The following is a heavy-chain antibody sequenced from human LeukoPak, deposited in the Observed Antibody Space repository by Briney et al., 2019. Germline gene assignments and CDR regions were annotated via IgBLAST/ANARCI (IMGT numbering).Heavy chain of an antibody. J-gene: IGHJ4*02. CDR2: IYYSGST. CDR3: VRGSTLRHYQY. CDR1: GGSISSTTYY. D-gene: IGHD3-16*01. Sequence: PSETLSLTCTVSGGSISSTTYYWGWIRRPPGKGLEWIGTIYYSGSTYYNPSLKSRVTVSVDTSKNQFSLKLSSVTAADTAVYYCVRGSTLRHYQYWGRGTLVTVSS. V-gene: IGHV4-39*01.